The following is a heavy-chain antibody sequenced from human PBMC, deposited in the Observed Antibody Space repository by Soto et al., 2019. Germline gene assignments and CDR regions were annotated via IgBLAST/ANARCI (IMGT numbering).Heavy chain of an antibody. J-gene: IGHJ5*02. CDR2: ISPSWGT. CDR3: ARVPDR. Sequence: SETLSLTCTVSGDSISSYYWSWIRQPPGKELEWIGYISPSWGTACNPSLQSRVTISLDRSKSQFSLKLSSVTAADTAVYYCARVPDRWGQGTLVTVSS. V-gene: IGHV4-59*12. CDR1: GDSISSYY. D-gene: IGHD2-2*01.